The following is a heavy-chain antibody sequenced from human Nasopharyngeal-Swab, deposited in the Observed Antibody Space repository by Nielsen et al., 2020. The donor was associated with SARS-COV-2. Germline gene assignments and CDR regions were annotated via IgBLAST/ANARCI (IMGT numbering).Heavy chain of an antibody. J-gene: IGHJ4*02. CDR2: ISWNSGSI. D-gene: IGHD3-10*01. CDR3: AKDSHYYGSGSYYNY. V-gene: IGHV3-9*01. Sequence: SLKISCAASGFTFDDYAMHWVRQAPGKGPEWVSGISWNSGSIGYADSVKGRFTISRDNAKNSLYLQMNSLRAEDTALYYCAKDSHYYGSGSYYNYWGQGTLVTVSS. CDR1: GFTFDDYA.